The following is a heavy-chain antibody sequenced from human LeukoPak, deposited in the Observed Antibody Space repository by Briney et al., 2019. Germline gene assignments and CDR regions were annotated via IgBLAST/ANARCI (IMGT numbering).Heavy chain of an antibody. Sequence: GGSLRLSCAASGFTFSSYAMSWVRQAPGKGREWVSAISGSGGSTYYADSVKGRFTTSRDNSKNTLYLQMNSLRAEDTAVYSCANTGIAAARPKYYFDYWGQGTLVTVSS. CDR3: ANTGIAAARPKYYFDY. CDR1: GFTFSSYA. CDR2: ISGSGGST. J-gene: IGHJ4*02. D-gene: IGHD6-13*01. V-gene: IGHV3-23*01.